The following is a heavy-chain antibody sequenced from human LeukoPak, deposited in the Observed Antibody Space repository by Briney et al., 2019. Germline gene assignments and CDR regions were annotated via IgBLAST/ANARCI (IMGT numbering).Heavy chain of an antibody. Sequence: SETLSLTCTVSGGSISSGDYYWSWIRQPPGKGLEWIGYIYYSGSTYYNPSLKSRVTISVDTSKNQFSLKLSSVTAADTALYYCARSIAVALNAFDIWGQGTMVTVSS. V-gene: IGHV4-30-4*08. D-gene: IGHD6-19*01. CDR1: GGSISSGDYY. CDR2: IYYSGST. CDR3: ARSIAVALNAFDI. J-gene: IGHJ3*02.